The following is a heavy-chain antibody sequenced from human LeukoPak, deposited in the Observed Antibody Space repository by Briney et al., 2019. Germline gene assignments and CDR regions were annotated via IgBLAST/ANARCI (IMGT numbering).Heavy chain of an antibody. D-gene: IGHD3-10*01. V-gene: IGHV4-34*01. Sequence: SETLSLTCGVYRGSFSGYHWTWILQPPGKGLEWIGDINHSGSTNYNPSLKSRVTMSVDTSKNQFSLKLSSVTAADTAVYYCARDLNYGSGSYFNWFDPWGQGTLVTVSS. CDR2: INHSGST. CDR1: RGSFSGYH. CDR3: ARDLNYGSGSYFNWFDP. J-gene: IGHJ5*02.